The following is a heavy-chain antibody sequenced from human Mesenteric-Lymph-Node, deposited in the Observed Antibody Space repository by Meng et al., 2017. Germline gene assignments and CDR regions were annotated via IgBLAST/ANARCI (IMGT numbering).Heavy chain of an antibody. CDR1: GYTFTSYG. CDR3: ALVRYNWFDP. D-gene: IGHD6-13*01. Sequence: ASVKVSCKASGYTFTSYGISWVRQAPGQGLEWMGWISAYNGNTNYAQKFQGRVTITADESTSTAYMELSSLRSEDTAVYYCALVRYNWFDPWGQGTLVTVSS. CDR2: ISAYNGNT. V-gene: IGHV1-18*01. J-gene: IGHJ5*02.